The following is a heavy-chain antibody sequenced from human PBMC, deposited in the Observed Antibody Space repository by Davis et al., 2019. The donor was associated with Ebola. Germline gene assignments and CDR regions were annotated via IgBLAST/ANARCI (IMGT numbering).Heavy chain of an antibody. D-gene: IGHD6-25*01. V-gene: IGHV3-7*03. J-gene: IGHJ4*02. CDR1: GLTFSNFG. Sequence: GESLKISCATSGLTFSNFGMSWVRQAPGKGLEWVATIKKDGVQKFYVDSVKGRFIISRDNARNSLHLQMNSLKNEDTAVYYCARLVSGYWGQGTLVSVSS. CDR3: ARLVSGY. CDR2: IKKDGVQK.